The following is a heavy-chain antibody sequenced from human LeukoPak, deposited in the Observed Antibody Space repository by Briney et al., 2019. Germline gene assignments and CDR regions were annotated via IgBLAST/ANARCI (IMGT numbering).Heavy chain of an antibody. J-gene: IGHJ5*02. V-gene: IGHV1-3*01. D-gene: IGHD2-15*01. CDR2: INAGNDNT. Sequence: ASVEVSCKASGYTFTSYAMHWVRQAPGQRLEWMGWINAGNDNTKYSQKFQGRVTITRDTSASTAYMELNSLRSEDTAVYYCARDLGYCTGGTCYPNWFDPWGQGTLVTVSS. CDR1: GYTFTSYA. CDR3: ARDLGYCTGGTCYPNWFDP.